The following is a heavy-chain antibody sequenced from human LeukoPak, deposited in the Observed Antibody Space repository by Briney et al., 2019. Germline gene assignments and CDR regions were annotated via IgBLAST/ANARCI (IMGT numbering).Heavy chain of an antibody. CDR3: ARGFDNLGSGWYSY. Sequence: GGSLRLSCEASGFTSISYWMSWVRQAPGKGLEWVANIKQDGSEKYYVDSVKGRSTISRDNAKKSLYLQMNSLRAEDTAVYYCARGFDNLGSGWYSYWGQGTLVTVSS. D-gene: IGHD6-19*01. J-gene: IGHJ4*02. CDR2: IKQDGSEK. V-gene: IGHV3-7*01. CDR1: GFTSISYW.